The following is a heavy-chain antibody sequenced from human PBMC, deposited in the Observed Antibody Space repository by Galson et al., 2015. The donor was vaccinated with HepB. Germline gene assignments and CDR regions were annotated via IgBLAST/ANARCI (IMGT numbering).Heavy chain of an antibody. CDR2: IKSKTDGGTT. J-gene: IGHJ6*02. V-gene: IGHV3-15*01. CDR3: TTDHRMVRGVITYLGHYYYYGMGV. Sequence: SLRLSCAASGFTFSNAWMSWVRQAPGKGLEWVGRIKSKTDGGTTDYAAPVKGRFTISRDDSKNTLYLQMNSLKTEDTAVYYCTTDHRMVRGVITYLGHYYYYGMGVWGQGTPVTVSS. CDR1: GFTFSNAW. D-gene: IGHD3-10*01.